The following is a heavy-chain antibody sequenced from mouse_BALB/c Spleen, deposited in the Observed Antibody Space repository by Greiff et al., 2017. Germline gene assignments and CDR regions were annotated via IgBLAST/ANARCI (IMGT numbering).Heavy chain of an antibody. CDR3: ARGSPDYYGSSWFAY. CDR2: ILPGSGST. Sequence: QVQLKESGAELMKPGASVKISCKATGYTFSSYWIEWVKQRPGHGLEWIGEILPGSGSTNYNEKFKGKATFTADTSSNTAYMQLSSLTSEDSAVYYCARGSPDYYGSSWFAYWGQGTLVTVSA. J-gene: IGHJ3*01. CDR1: GYTFSSYW. D-gene: IGHD1-1*01. V-gene: IGHV1-9*01.